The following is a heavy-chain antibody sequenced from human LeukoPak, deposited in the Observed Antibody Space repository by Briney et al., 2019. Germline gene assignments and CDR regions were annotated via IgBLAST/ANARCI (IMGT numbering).Heavy chain of an antibody. Sequence: PSETLSLTCAVYGGSFSGYYWSWIRQPPGKGLEWIGEINHSGSTNYNPSLKSRVTISVDTSKNQFSLKLSSMTAADTAVYYCARAKRRAHFDYWGQGTLVTVSS. CDR1: GGSFSGYY. CDR2: INHSGST. D-gene: IGHD4/OR15-4a*01. CDR3: ARAKRRAHFDY. J-gene: IGHJ4*02. V-gene: IGHV4-34*01.